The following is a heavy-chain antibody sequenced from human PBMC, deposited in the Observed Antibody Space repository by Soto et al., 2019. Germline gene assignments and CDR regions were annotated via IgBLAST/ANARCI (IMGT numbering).Heavy chain of an antibody. J-gene: IGHJ4*02. D-gene: IGHD3-10*01. CDR1: GFIFKMYW. CDR3: TRGPRPISTGTGAY. V-gene: IGHV3-74*01. CDR2: IYNDGTYS. Sequence: RLSCGASGFIFKMYWMHWVRQSPGKGLVWISRIYNDGTYSDYADSVRGRFTISRDNVNDTLYLQMNNLRAEDSGLYYCTRGPRPISTGTGAYWGQGTQVTVSS.